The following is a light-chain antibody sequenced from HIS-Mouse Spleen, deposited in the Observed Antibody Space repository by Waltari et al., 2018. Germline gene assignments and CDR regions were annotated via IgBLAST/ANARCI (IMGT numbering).Light chain of an antibody. CDR3: QVWDSSSDHWV. CDR2: DDS. J-gene: IGLJ3*02. Sequence: SYVLTQPPSVSVAPGQTARITCGGNNIGSKSVHCYQQKPGQAPVLVVYDDSDLPAGIPERVSGSNSGNTATLTISRVEAGDEADYYCQVWDSSSDHWVVGGGTKLTVL. V-gene: IGLV3-21*02. CDR1: NIGSKS.